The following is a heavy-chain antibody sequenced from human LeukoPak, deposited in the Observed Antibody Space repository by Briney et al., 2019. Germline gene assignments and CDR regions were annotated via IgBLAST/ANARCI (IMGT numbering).Heavy chain of an antibody. J-gene: IGHJ3*02. CDR1: GFTFTSSA. Sequence: ASVKVSCKASGFTFTSSAVQWVRQARGQRLEWIGWIAVGSGNTNYAQKFQERVTITRDMSTSTAYMELSSLRSEDTAVYYCAAAGLGIVVVPAAPDAFDIWGQGTMVTVSS. V-gene: IGHV1-58*01. D-gene: IGHD2-2*01. CDR2: IAVGSGNT. CDR3: AAAGLGIVVVPAAPDAFDI.